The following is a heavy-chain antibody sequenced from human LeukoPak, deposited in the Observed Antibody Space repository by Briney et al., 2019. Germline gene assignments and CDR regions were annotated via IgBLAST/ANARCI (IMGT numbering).Heavy chain of an antibody. D-gene: IGHD3-22*01. CDR1: GFTFSTYG. J-gene: IGHJ4*02. Sequence: GGSLRLSCAASGFTFSTYGIHWVRQAPGKGLEWVTFIRYDGSNKYYADSVKDRFTISRDNSKNTLYLQMDSLRAEDTAVYYCAKDRGGYYDSSGYYSADYWGQGTLVTVSS. CDR2: IRYDGSNK. CDR3: AKDRGGYYDSSGYYSADY. V-gene: IGHV3-30*02.